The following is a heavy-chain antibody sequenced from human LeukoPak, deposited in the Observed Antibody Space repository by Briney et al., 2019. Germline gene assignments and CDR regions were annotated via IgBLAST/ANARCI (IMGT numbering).Heavy chain of an antibody. D-gene: IGHD6-13*01. Sequence: GGSLRVSCAASGFTLSTTYMTWVRQVPGKGLEWVSLIYVDGRTYYADSVKGRFTISRDNSKNTLYLQVNSLRAEDTAVYYCAKDPSSWTFDYWGQGALVTVSS. V-gene: IGHV3-53*01. CDR3: AKDPSSWTFDY. CDR2: IYVDGRT. CDR1: GFTLSTTY. J-gene: IGHJ4*02.